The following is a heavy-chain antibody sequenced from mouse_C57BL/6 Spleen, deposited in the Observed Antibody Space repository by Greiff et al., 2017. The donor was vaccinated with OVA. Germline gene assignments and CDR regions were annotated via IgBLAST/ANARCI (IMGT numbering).Heavy chain of an antibody. Sequence: VKLMESGAELARPGSSVKLSCKASGYTFTSYGISWVKQRPGQGLEWIGEIYPRSGNTYYNEKFKGKATLTADKSSSTAYMELRSLTSEDSAVYFCARSSNLNYYAMDYWGQGTSVTVSS. D-gene: IGHD2-5*01. CDR2: IYPRSGNT. V-gene: IGHV1-81*01. CDR3: ARSSNLNYYAMDY. CDR1: GYTFTSYG. J-gene: IGHJ4*01.